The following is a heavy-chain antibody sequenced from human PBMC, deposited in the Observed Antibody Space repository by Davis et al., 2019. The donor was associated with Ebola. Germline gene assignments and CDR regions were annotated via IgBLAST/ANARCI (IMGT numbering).Heavy chain of an antibody. CDR2: MSYGGYSA. J-gene: IGHJ4*02. Sequence: PGGSLRLSCAASGFSFSTHSMHWVRQTPGKGPEWVAVMSYGGYSAFYTDSVRGRFTISRDDSKNTLYLQMNSLRAEDTAVYYCARAGRGRWLQSDYWGQGTLVTVSS. CDR1: GFSFSTHS. V-gene: IGHV3-30*14. CDR3: ARAGRGRWLQSDY. D-gene: IGHD5-24*01.